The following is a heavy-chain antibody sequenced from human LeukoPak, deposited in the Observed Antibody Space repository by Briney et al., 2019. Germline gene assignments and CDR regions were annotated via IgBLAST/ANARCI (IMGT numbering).Heavy chain of an antibody. CDR3: ARCAIVATMIGWFDP. Sequence: SETLSLTCTVSGGSINSYYWSWIRQPPGKGLEWIGYIYYSGSTKYNPSLKSRVTISVDTSKNQFSLKLSSVTAADTAVYYCARCAIVATMIGWFDPWGQGTLVTVSS. D-gene: IGHD5-12*01. CDR1: GGSINSYY. CDR2: IYYSGST. V-gene: IGHV4-59*01. J-gene: IGHJ5*02.